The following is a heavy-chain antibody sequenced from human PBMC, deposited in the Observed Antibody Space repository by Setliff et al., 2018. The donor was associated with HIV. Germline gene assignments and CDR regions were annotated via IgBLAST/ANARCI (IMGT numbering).Heavy chain of an antibody. Sequence: SETLSLTCAVSGYSISTAYYWAWVRQPAGKGLEWIGRIQGNGDTTYNPSLKSRVTISRDTAKNEFSVKLTSVTAADTAVYYCARESPDGLDVWGQGTTVTVSS. J-gene: IGHJ6*02. V-gene: IGHV4-38-2*02. CDR3: ARESPDGLDV. CDR2: IQGNGDT. CDR1: GYSISTAYY.